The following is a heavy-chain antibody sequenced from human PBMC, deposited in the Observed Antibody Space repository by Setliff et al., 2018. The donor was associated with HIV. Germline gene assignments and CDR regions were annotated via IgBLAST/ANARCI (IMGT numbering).Heavy chain of an antibody. D-gene: IGHD3-10*01. CDR2: LSGRGGST. CDR1: ELTFSNYA. V-gene: IGHV3-23*01. J-gene: IGHJ1*01. Sequence: QSGGSLRLSCAASELTFSNYAMTWVRQAPGKGLEWVSSLSGRGGSTYYADSVKGRFTISRDNSKNTLYLRMNSLRAEDTAVYYCAQAQTSVSGSYYQYLQHWGQGTLVTVSS. CDR3: AQAQTSVSGSYYQYLQH.